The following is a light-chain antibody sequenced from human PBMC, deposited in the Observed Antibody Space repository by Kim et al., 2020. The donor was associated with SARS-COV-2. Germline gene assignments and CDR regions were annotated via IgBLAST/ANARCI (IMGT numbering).Light chain of an antibody. Sequence: VSPGERATLACKASQSVSSNLAWYEQIPGQAPRLLIYGASTRATGIPARFSGSGSGTECTLTISSLQSEDFAVYYCQQYNNWPPYTFGQGTKLEI. J-gene: IGKJ2*01. CDR1: QSVSSN. CDR3: QQYNNWPPYT. V-gene: IGKV3-15*01. CDR2: GAS.